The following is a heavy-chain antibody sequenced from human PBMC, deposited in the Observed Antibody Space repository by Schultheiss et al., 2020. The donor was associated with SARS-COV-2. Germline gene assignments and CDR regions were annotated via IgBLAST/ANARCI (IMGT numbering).Heavy chain of an antibody. CDR3: ARDGVGYDYGQYFDY. V-gene: IGHV3-30*04. D-gene: IGHD5-12*01. CDR1: GFTFSSYA. Sequence: RGSLRLSCAASGFTFSSYAMHWVRQAPGKGLEWVAVISYDGSNKYYADSVKGRFTISRDNSKNTLYLQMNSLRAEDTAVYYCARDGVGYDYGQYFDYWGQGTLVTVSS. J-gene: IGHJ4*02. CDR2: ISYDGSNK.